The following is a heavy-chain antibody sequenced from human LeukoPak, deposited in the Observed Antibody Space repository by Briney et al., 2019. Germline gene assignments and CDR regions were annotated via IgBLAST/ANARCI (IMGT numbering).Heavy chain of an antibody. CDR1: GFIFSTYS. CDR3: ARILVPANGYYYYYMDV. D-gene: IGHD2-2*01. J-gene: IGHJ6*03. CDR2: ISSSSSYI. Sequence: GGSLRLSCAASGFIFSTYSMNWVPQAPGKGLEWVSSISSSSSYIYYADSVKGRFTISRDNAKNSLYLQMNSMRAEDTAVYYCARILVPANGYYYYYMDVWGKGTTVTVSS. V-gene: IGHV3-21*01.